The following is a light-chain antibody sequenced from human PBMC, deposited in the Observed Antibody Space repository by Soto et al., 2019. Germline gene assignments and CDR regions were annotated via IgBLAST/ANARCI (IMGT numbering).Light chain of an antibody. CDR2: AAS. CDR3: QQSYSVPCT. J-gene: IGKJ2*02. V-gene: IGKV1-39*01. CDR1: QSISSF. Sequence: DIQITQSPSSLSASLGDRVTITCRASQSISSFLNWYQQKPGKAPKPLIYAASSLQSGVPARFSGSGSGIDFTLTISSLQPEDFATYYCQQSYSVPCTFGQGTKLEIK.